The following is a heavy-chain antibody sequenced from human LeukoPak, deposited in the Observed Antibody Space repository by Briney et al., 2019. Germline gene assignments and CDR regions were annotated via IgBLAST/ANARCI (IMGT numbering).Heavy chain of an antibody. CDR3: ARAVPNSGLDY. V-gene: IGHV3-74*01. CDR1: GFSLSNSC. CDR2: ISSDGSST. J-gene: IGHJ4*02. D-gene: IGHD1-1*01. Sequence: GGSLRLSCVASGFSLSNSCMHWVRQAPGKGLVWVSRISSDGSSTAYADSVKGRFTISRDTAKNTLYLQMNSLRDEDTAVYYCARAVPNSGLDYWGQGTLVTISS.